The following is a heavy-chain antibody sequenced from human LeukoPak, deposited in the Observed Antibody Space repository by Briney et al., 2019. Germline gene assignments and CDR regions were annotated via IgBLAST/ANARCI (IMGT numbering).Heavy chain of an antibody. D-gene: IGHD3-3*01. CDR3: ARYTRSGYGTFDY. Sequence: SETLSLTCTVSGGSISSGGYYWSWIRRHPGKGLEWIGYIYYSGSTYYNPSLKSRVTISVDTSKNQFSLKLSSVTAADTAVYYCARYTRSGYGTFDYWGQGTLVTVSS. CDR1: GGSISSGGYY. V-gene: IGHV4-31*03. CDR2: IYYSGST. J-gene: IGHJ4*02.